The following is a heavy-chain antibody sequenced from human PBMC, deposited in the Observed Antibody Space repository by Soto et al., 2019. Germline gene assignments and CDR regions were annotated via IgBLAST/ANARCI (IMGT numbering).Heavy chain of an antibody. J-gene: IGHJ5*02. Sequence: PSETLSLTCTVSGGSISSGGYYWSWIRQLPGKGLEWIGYIYYSGSTYYNPSLKSRVTISVDTSKNQFSLKLSSVTAADTAVYYCARAQTYYYGSGSLFDPWGQGTLVTVSS. D-gene: IGHD3-10*01. CDR2: IYYSGST. CDR1: GGSISSGGYY. CDR3: ARAQTYYYGSGSLFDP. V-gene: IGHV4-31*03.